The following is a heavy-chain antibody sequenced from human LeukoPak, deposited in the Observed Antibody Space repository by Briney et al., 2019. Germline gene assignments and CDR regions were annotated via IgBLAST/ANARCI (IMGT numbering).Heavy chain of an antibody. Sequence: PSETLSPTCAVYGGSFSGYYWSWIRQPPGKGLEWIGEINHSGSTNYNPSLKSRVTISVDTSKNQFSLKLSSVTAADTAVYYCARGLRYPSRIDVWGKGTTVTVSS. CDR3: ARGLRYPSRIDV. J-gene: IGHJ6*04. CDR1: GGSFSGYY. CDR2: INHSGST. D-gene: IGHD3-9*01. V-gene: IGHV4-34*01.